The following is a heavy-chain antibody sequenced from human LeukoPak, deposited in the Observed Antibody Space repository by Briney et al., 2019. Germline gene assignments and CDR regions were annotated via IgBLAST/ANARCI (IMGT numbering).Heavy chain of an antibody. Sequence: SVKVSCKASGGTFSSYAISWVRQAPGQGLEWMGRIIPILGIANYAQKFQGRITMTRDTSTNTAYMELRSLKSDDTAVYYCARGLVIPAAMGEFDYWGQGTLIAVSS. CDR2: IIPILGIA. J-gene: IGHJ4*02. V-gene: IGHV1-69*04. CDR1: GGTFSSYA. D-gene: IGHD2-2*01. CDR3: ARGLVIPAAMGEFDY.